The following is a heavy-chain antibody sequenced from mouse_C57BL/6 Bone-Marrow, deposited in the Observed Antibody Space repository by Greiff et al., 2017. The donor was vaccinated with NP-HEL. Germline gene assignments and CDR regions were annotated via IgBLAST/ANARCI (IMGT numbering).Heavy chain of an antibody. Sequence: VQLQQSGAELVKPGASVKVSCKASGYTFTSYWMHWVKQRPGQGLEWIGSIYPSDSDTNYNQKFKGKATLTVDKSSSTAYMQLSSLTSEDSAVYSCAISPAYYPLDYWGQGTTLTVSS. CDR1: GYTFTSYW. J-gene: IGHJ2*01. CDR3: AISPAYYPLDY. V-gene: IGHV1-74*01. D-gene: IGHD2-10*01. CDR2: IYPSDSDT.